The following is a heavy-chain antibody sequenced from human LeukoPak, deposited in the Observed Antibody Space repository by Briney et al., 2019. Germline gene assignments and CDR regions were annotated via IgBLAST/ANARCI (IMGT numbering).Heavy chain of an antibody. CDR2: IYHNGKT. CDR1: GGSITNDY. J-gene: IGHJ4*02. D-gene: IGHD5-12*01. V-gene: IGHV4-59*01. Sequence: PSETLSLTCTVSGGSITNDYWSWIRQPPGKGLEWIGYIYHNGKTNYNPSLKSRVTISIDTAKNQFSLKLNSVTAADTAVYYCGRGPGEATIKEWGQGTLVTVSS. CDR3: GRGPGEATIKE.